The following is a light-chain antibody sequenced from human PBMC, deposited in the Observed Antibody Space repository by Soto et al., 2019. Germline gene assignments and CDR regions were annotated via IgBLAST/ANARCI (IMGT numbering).Light chain of an antibody. J-gene: IGLJ1*01. Sequence: QSVLTQPPSASGTPGQRVTISCSGSSSNVGVNFVYWYQHLPGTAPKLLIYRNDQRPSGVPDRFSGSKSGTSSSLAISGLRYEDEADYYCAAWDDSLIGRVFGTGTKVTVL. CDR3: AAWDDSLIGRV. CDR1: SSNVGVNF. V-gene: IGLV1-47*01. CDR2: RND.